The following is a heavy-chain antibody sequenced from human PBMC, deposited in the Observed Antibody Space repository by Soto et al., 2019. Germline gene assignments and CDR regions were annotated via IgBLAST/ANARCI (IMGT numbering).Heavy chain of an antibody. CDR2: IYSGGST. Sequence: GGSLRLSCAASGFTVSSNYMSWVRQAPGKGLEWVSVIYSGGSTYYADSVKGRFTISRHNSKNTLYLQMNSLRAEDTAVYYCARAVMVRGVINGFDPWGQGTLVTVSS. CDR1: GFTVSSNY. V-gene: IGHV3-53*04. D-gene: IGHD3-10*01. J-gene: IGHJ5*02. CDR3: ARAVMVRGVINGFDP.